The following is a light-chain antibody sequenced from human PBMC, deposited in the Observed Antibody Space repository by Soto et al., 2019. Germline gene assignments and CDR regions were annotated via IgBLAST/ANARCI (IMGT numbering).Light chain of an antibody. J-gene: IGLJ1*01. Sequence: QSALTQPASVSGSPGQSITISCTGTSSDVGTYNLVSWYQQHPGKAPKLMIYEGSIRPSGVSNRFSGSKSGNTASLTISGLQAEDEADYYCCSWAASSGYIFGSGTKVTVL. CDR2: EGS. CDR3: CSWAASSGYI. CDR1: SSDVGTYNL. V-gene: IGLV2-23*01.